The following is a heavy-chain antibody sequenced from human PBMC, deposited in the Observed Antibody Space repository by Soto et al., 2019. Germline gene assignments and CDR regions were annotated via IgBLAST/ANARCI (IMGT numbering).Heavy chain of an antibody. CDR2: INHSGST. Sequence: SETLSLTCAVYGGSFSGYYWSWIRQPPGRGLEWIGEINHSGSTNYNPSLKSRVTISVDTSKNQFSLKLSSVTAADTAVYYCARGKLSDYVWGSYRYHFDYWGQGTVVTVSS. D-gene: IGHD3-16*02. CDR1: GGSFSGYY. CDR3: ARGKLSDYVWGSYRYHFDY. V-gene: IGHV4-34*01. J-gene: IGHJ4*02.